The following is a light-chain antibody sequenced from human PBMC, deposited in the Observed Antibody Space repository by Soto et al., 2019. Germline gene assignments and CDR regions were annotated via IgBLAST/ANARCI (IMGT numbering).Light chain of an antibody. CDR1: QGIGNA. J-gene: IGKJ1*01. V-gene: IGKV1-13*02. CDR2: DAS. CDR3: QHYNSYSEA. Sequence: AIQMTQSPSSLSASVGDRVTISCRASQGIGNALGWYQQKPGKPPKLLSSDASSLESGVPSRFSGSGSGTEFTLTISSLQPDDFATYYCQHYNSYSEAFGQGTKV.